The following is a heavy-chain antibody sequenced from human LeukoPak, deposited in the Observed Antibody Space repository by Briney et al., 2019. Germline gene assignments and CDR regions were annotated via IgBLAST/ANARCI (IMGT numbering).Heavy chain of an antibody. Sequence: PSETLSLTCTVSGGSVSSGSYYWSWIRQPPGKGLEWMGYIYYSGSTNYNPSLKSRVTISVDTSKNQFSLKLSSVTAADTAVYYCASQQWLVTRPFDYWGQGTLVTVSS. CDR3: ASQQWLVTRPFDY. D-gene: IGHD6-19*01. J-gene: IGHJ4*02. V-gene: IGHV4-61*01. CDR1: GGSVSSGSYY. CDR2: IYYSGST.